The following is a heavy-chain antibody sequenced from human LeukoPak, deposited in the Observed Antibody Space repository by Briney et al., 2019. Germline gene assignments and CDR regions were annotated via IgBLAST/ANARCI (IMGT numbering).Heavy chain of an antibody. CDR2: IYGDGSFT. Sequence: GGSLRLSCAASGFTFSNFWMHWVRHAPGKGLVWVALIYGDGSFTRYADSVKGRFTISRDNAKNTVYLQMNSLRVEDTAVYYCARVYETSGYLYWGQGSLVTVSS. CDR1: GFTFSNFW. CDR3: ARVYETSGYLY. V-gene: IGHV3-74*01. J-gene: IGHJ4*02. D-gene: IGHD3-22*01.